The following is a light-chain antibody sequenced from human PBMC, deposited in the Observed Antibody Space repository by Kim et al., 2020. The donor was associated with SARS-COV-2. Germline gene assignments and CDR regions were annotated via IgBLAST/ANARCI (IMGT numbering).Light chain of an antibody. V-gene: IGKV3-20*01. CDR1: QSVSSNY. CDR2: GAS. CDR3: QQYGSSPFT. J-gene: IGKJ4*01. Sequence: EIVLTQSPGTLSLSPGERATLSCRASQSVSSNYLAWYQQKPGQAPRLLIYGASGRATGIPDRFSGSGSGTDFTLTISGLEPEDFAVYYCQQYGSSPFTFGGGTKVDIK.